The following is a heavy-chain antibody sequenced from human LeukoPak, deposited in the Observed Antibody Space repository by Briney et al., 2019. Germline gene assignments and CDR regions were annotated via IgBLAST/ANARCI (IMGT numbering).Heavy chain of an antibody. Sequence: SQTLSLTCTVSGGSISSGSYYWSWIRQPAGKGLEWIGRIYTSGSTNYNPSLKSRVTISVDTSKNQFSLKLSSVTAADTAVYYCARLRGWLGSDYWGQGTLVTVSS. D-gene: IGHD6-19*01. J-gene: IGHJ4*02. CDR3: ARLRGWLGSDY. CDR1: GGSISSGSYY. V-gene: IGHV4-61*02. CDR2: IYTSGST.